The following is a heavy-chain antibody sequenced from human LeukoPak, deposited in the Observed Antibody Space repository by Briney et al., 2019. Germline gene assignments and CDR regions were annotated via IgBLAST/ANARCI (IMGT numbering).Heavy chain of an antibody. V-gene: IGHV1-46*01. CDR1: GYTFTSYY. J-gene: IGHJ4*02. CDR2: INPSGGST. Sequence: VASVKVSCKASGYTFTSYYMHWVRQAPGQGLEWMGIINPSGGSTSYAQKFQGRVTMTRDTSTSTVYMELSSLRSEDTAVYYCARDMREMATIWTFDYWGQGTLVTVSS. CDR3: ARDMREMATIWTFDY. D-gene: IGHD5-24*01.